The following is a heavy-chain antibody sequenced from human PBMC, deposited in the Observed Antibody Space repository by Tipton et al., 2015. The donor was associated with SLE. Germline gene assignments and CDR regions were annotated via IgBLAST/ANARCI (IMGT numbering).Heavy chain of an antibody. J-gene: IGHJ4*02. CDR1: GGSINGGSYF. Sequence: TLSLTCTVSGGSINGGSYFWNWIRQPAGKGLEWIGRIYTSGSTTYNPSLKSRVTLSVDTSRNQFSLKLNSVTAADTALYYCARGDSAYDLPDYWGQGTLVTVSS. CDR3: ARGDSAYDLPDY. V-gene: IGHV4-61*02. CDR2: IYTSGST. D-gene: IGHD5-12*01.